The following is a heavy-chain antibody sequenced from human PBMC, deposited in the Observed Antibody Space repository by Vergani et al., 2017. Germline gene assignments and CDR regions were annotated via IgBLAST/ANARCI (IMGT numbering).Heavy chain of an antibody. CDR1: GGSINSHNYY. J-gene: IGHJ4*02. CDR3: ARGSCLGGSFYKPLCDY. V-gene: IGHV4-61*02. D-gene: IGHD2-15*01. Sequence: QVQLQESGPGLVKPSQTLSLTCTVSGGSINSHNYYWSWIRQPAGKGLEWIGRIHTSGSTNYNPSLKSRVTMSEDTSKNQFSLNLTSVTAADTAVYFCARGSCLGGSFYKPLCDYWGQGSLVTVSS. CDR2: IHTSGST.